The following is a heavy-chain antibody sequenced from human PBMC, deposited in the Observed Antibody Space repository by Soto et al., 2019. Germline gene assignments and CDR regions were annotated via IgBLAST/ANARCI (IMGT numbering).Heavy chain of an antibody. CDR1: GDSISRRNW. CDR2: IHHSGST. J-gene: IGHJ6*02. CDR3: AIATAVTGAIVVGLDV. V-gene: IGHV4-4*02. D-gene: IGHD1-26*01. Sequence: QVQLQESGPGLVKPSGTLSLSCAVSGDSISRRNWWSWVRQSPGQGLEWIGEIHHSGSTNNNLSLKSRVITSIDKSKSHFSLSLTSVTAADTAVYNCAIATAVTGAIVVGLDVEGQGTEVTVSS.